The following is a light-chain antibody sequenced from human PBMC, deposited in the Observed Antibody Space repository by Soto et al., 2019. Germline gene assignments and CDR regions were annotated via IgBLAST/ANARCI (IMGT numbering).Light chain of an antibody. V-gene: IGKV1-39*01. CDR2: AAS. CDR1: ESISRH. J-gene: IGKJ5*01. Sequence: DIQMSQSPSSLSASVGDRVTITCRAAESISRHLNWYQQKPGRAPDLLIYAASTLQNGVPSRFTGSGSGTEFTLTITGLQLEYFATYYCQQDYSTLATFGPGTRLEI. CDR3: QQDYSTLAT.